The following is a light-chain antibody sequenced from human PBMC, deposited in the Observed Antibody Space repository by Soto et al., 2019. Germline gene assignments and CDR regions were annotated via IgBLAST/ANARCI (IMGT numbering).Light chain of an antibody. CDR3: QTWGTGIVI. Sequence: QLVLTQSPSASASLGASVKLTCTLSSGHISDAIAWHQQQPEKGPRFLMNLNSDGSHTKGDGIPDRFSGSSSGAERYLTISSLQSEDEADYYCQTWGTGIVIFGGGTKVTVL. CDR2: LNSDGSH. J-gene: IGLJ2*01. CDR1: SGHISDA. V-gene: IGLV4-69*01.